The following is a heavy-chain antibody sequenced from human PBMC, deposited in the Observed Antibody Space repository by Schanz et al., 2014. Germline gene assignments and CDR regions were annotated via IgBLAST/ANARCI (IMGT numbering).Heavy chain of an antibody. Sequence: QVQLVQSGAEVKKPGPSVKVSCKLSGGTFSSYTISWMRQAPGQGLEWMGRIIPILGIANYAQKFQGRVTITADKSTFTAYMDVSSLRSEDTAVYYCASSGAGYSSSWDFDYWGQGTLVAVSS. D-gene: IGHD6-13*01. CDR3: ASSGAGYSSSWDFDY. CDR1: GGTFSSYT. CDR2: IIPILGIA. J-gene: IGHJ4*02. V-gene: IGHV1-69*02.